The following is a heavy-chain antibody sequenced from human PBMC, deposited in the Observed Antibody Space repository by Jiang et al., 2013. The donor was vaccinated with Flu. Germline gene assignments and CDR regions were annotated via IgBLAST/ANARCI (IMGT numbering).Heavy chain of an antibody. V-gene: IGHV1-46*02. Sequence: AEVKKPGASVKVSCMASGNTINSYLIQWVRQAPGQGLEWVGIINPNGGSTNYAQKFQGRVTMTSDTSTSTVYMELTNLRSEDTAVYYCARDPRAATFNYWGQGTLVTVSS. CDR3: ARDPRAATFNY. D-gene: IGHD2-15*01. CDR2: INPNGGST. CDR1: GNTINSYL. J-gene: IGHJ4*02.